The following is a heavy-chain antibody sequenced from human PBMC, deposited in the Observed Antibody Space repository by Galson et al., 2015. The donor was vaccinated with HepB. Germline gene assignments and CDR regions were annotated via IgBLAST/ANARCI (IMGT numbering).Heavy chain of an antibody. V-gene: IGHV3-23*01. Sequence: SLRLSCAASGFTFSSYAMSWVRQAPGKGLEWVSAISGSGGSTYYADSVKGRFTISRDNSKNTLYLQMNSLRAEDTAVYYCAKGPELELTLFDYWGQGTLVTVSS. CDR1: GFTFSSYA. CDR3: AKGPELELTLFDY. CDR2: ISGSGGST. D-gene: IGHD1-7*01. J-gene: IGHJ4*02.